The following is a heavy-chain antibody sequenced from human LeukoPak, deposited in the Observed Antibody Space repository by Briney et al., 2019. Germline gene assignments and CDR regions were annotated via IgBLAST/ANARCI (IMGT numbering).Heavy chain of an antibody. V-gene: IGHV4-59*12. D-gene: IGHD4-17*01. J-gene: IGHJ5*02. CDR3: ARDPYRDDWFDP. CDR2: IYYSGST. Sequence: PSETLSLTCTVSGGSISSYYWSWIRQPSGKGLEWIGYIYYSGSTNYNPSLKSRVTISVDTSKNQFSLKLSSVTAADTAVYYCARDPYRDDWFDPWGQGTLVTVSS. CDR1: GGSISSYY.